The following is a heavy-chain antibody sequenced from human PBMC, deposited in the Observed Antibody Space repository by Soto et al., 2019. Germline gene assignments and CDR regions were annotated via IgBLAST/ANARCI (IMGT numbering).Heavy chain of an antibody. CDR2: INPSGGST. Sequence: QVQLVQSGAEVKKPGASVKVSCKASGYTFTSYYMHWVRQAPGQGLEWMGIINPSGGSTSYAQKFQGRATMTRDTSTSTVYMELSSLRSEDTAVYYCAREGNEYYDILTGYHGPDLYYFDYWGQGTLVTVSS. V-gene: IGHV1-46*03. CDR1: GYTFTSYY. D-gene: IGHD3-9*01. J-gene: IGHJ4*02. CDR3: AREGNEYYDILTGYHGPDLYYFDY.